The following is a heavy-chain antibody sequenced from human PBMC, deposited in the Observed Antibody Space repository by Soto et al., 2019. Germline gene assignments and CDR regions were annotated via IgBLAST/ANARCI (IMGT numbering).Heavy chain of an antibody. CDR2: ISSSSSYI. D-gene: IGHD1-20*01. J-gene: IGHJ5*02. Sequence: GGFLRLSCAASGFTFSSYSMNWVRQAPGKGLEWVSSISSSSSYIYYADSVKGRFTISRDNAKNSLYLQMNSLRAEDTAVYYCARDAGFNWNDVWFDPWGQGTLVTVSS. CDR1: GFTFSSYS. CDR3: ARDAGFNWNDVWFDP. V-gene: IGHV3-21*01.